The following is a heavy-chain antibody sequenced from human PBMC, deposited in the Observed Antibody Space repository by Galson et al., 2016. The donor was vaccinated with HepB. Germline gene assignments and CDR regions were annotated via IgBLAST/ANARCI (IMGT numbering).Heavy chain of an antibody. CDR1: GFTFSYYY. CDR2: ISGDGRTI. CDR3: ARMFPLYSGGWYVRGDGWFDS. D-gene: IGHD6-19*01. J-gene: IGHJ5*01. Sequence: SLRLSCAASGFTFSYYYMSWIRQAPGKGLEWVSYISGDGRTINYADSVKGRFTISRDNAENSLYLHMNSLTGEDTAVYYCARMFPLYSGGWYVRGDGWFDSWGQGTLVTVSS. V-gene: IGHV3-11*01.